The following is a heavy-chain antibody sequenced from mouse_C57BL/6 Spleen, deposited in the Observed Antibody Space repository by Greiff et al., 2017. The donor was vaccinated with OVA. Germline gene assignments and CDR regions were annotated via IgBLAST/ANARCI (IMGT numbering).Heavy chain of an antibody. D-gene: IGHD2-4*01. CDR2: IYPGSGST. V-gene: IGHV1-55*01. CDR1: GYTFTSYW. Sequence: VQLQQPGAELVKPGASVKMSCKASGYTFTSYWITWVKQRPGQGLEWIGDIYPGSGSTNYNEKFKSKATLTVDTSSSTAYMQLSSLTSEDAAVVYCASRRLRDAMDYWGQGTSVTVSS. J-gene: IGHJ4*01. CDR3: ASRRLRDAMDY.